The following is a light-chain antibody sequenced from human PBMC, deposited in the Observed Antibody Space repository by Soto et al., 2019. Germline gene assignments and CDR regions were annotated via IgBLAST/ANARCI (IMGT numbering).Light chain of an antibody. CDR1: TSNIGSNS. CDR3: AAWDDSLNGWV. Sequence: QSLLTQPPSASGTPGQRVTISCSGSTSNIGSNSVTWYQQLPGTAPKLLLYSSDRRPSGVPDRFSGSKSGTSASLAINGLQPEDEADYYCAAWDDSLNGWVFGGGTQLTVL. V-gene: IGLV1-44*01. J-gene: IGLJ3*02. CDR2: SSD.